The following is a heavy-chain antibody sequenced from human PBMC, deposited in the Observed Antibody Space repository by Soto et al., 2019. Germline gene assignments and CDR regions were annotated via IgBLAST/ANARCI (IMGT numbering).Heavy chain of an antibody. Sequence: PGGSLRLSCAASGFTFSSYAMHWVRQAPGKGLEYVSAISSNGGSTYYANSVKGRFTISRDNSKNTLYLQMNSLRAEDTAVYYCAKDSYFDRAWGQGTLVTVSS. CDR2: ISSNGGST. D-gene: IGHD3-22*01. V-gene: IGHV3-64*01. CDR3: AKDSYFDRA. J-gene: IGHJ5*02. CDR1: GFTFSSYA.